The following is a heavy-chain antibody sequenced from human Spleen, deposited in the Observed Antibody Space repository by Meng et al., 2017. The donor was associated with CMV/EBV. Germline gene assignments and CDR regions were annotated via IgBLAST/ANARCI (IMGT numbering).Heavy chain of an antibody. CDR1: DYPITSGHC. CDR2: IYHNANV. CDR3: ARGGDIVIVPVFFDP. Sequence: GSLRLSCTVSDYPITSGHCWGWIRQPPGKGLEWIGNIYHNANVYYNPSLKSRVTISVDTSRNQFSLRLSSVTAADTAVYYCARGGDIVIVPVFFDPWGQGTLVTVSS. J-gene: IGHJ5*02. V-gene: IGHV4-38-2*02. D-gene: IGHD2-2*01.